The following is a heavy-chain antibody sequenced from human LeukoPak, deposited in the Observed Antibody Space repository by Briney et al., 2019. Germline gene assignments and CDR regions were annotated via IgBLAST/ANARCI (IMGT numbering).Heavy chain of an antibody. V-gene: IGHV3-23*01. CDR2: ISGSGGST. CDR1: GFTFSSYA. Sequence: GGSLRLSCAASGFTFSSYAMSWVRQAPGKGLEWVSAISGSGGSTYYADSVKGRFTISRDNSKNTLYLQMNSLRAEDTAVYYCAKDHYYGSGSIDLGYWGQGTLVTVSS. D-gene: IGHD3-10*01. CDR3: AKDHYYGSGSIDLGY. J-gene: IGHJ4*02.